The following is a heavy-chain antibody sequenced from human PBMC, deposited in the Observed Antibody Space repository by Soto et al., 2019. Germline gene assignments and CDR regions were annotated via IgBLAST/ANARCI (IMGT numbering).Heavy chain of an antibody. CDR2: ISASNGNT. Sequence: GPSVKFSCKASGYTFTSYGSSCVRQAPRQGHDWMGWISASNGNTNYAQKLQGRVTMTTDTSTSTAYMELRSLRSDDTAVYYCARDFAYCGGDCSLYYYYYGMDVWGQGTTVTFSS. V-gene: IGHV1-18*01. J-gene: IGHJ6*02. CDR1: GYTFTSYG. CDR3: ARDFAYCGGDCSLYYYYYGMDV. D-gene: IGHD2-21*02.